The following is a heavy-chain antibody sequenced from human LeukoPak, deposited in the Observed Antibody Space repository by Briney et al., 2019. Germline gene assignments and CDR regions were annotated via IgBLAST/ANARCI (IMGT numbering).Heavy chain of an antibody. Sequence: GGSLRLSCAASGFTSSTYAMHWVRQAPGKGLEWVANIKQDESEKYYVDSVKGRFTISRDNAKNSLYLQMNSLRAEDTAVYYCARGTSDSRVTPTRFWGQGTLVIVSS. V-gene: IGHV3-7*01. CDR1: GFTSSTYA. CDR2: IKQDESEK. CDR3: ARGTSDSRVTPTRF. J-gene: IGHJ4*02. D-gene: IGHD3-22*01.